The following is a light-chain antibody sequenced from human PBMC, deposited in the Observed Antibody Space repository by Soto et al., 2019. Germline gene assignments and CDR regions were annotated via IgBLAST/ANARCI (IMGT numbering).Light chain of an antibody. Sequence: DLQMTQSPSSVSASVGDRVTISCRARQTLSSWVAWYQQKPGEPPKLLIFHASNLLSGVPSRFSGSGSGTDFTLSISSVQPEYFAIYYCQQANSFPPTFAQGTKLEIK. V-gene: IGKV1-12*01. J-gene: IGKJ2*01. CDR3: QQANSFPPT. CDR2: HAS. CDR1: QTLSSW.